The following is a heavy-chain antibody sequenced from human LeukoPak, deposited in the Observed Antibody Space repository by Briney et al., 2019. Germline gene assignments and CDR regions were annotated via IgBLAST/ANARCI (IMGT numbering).Heavy chain of an antibody. CDR1: GFTFGDYA. Sequence: GGSLRLSCTASGFTFGDYAMCWVRQAPGKGLEWVGFIRSKAYGGTTEYAASVKGRFTISRDDSKSIAYLQMNSLKTEDTAVYYCTRDSNFMMYYYDSSGTHGDYWGQGTLVTVSS. J-gene: IGHJ4*02. V-gene: IGHV3-49*04. D-gene: IGHD3-22*01. CDR2: IRSKAYGGTT. CDR3: TRDSNFMMYYYDSSGTHGDY.